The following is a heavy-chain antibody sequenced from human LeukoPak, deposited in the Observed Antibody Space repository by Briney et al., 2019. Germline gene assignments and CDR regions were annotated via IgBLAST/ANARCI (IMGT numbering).Heavy chain of an antibody. CDR2: ISSGSSYI. CDR3: ARAPAGRIYFDF. CDR1: GFTLSSYT. Sequence: GGSLRLSWAASGFTLSSYTMNWVRQAPGKGLEWVSSISSGSSYIFYADSVKGRFTISRDNAKNSLYLQMNSLRVEDTAVYFCARAPAGRIYFDFWGQGTLVPVSS. J-gene: IGHJ4*02. D-gene: IGHD3-10*01. V-gene: IGHV3-21*01.